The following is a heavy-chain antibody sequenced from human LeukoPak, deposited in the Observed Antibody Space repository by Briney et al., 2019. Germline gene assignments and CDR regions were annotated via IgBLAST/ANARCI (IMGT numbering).Heavy chain of an antibody. J-gene: IGHJ6*02. Sequence: GGSLRLSCAASGFTFDDYAMHWVRQAPGKGLEWVSGISGNSGSIGYADSVKGRFTISRDNAKNSLYLQMNSLRAEDTALYYSAKVVSTTLSYWDGMDVLGQGTTVTVSS. V-gene: IGHV3-9*01. CDR1: GFTFDDYA. CDR3: AKVVSTTLSYWDGMDV. CDR2: ISGNSGSI. D-gene: IGHD2-8*02.